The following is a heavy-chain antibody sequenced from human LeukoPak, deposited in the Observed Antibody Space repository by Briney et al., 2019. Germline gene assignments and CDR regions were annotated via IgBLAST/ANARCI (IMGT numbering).Heavy chain of an antibody. CDR1: GGSFSGYY. V-gene: IGHV4-34*01. CDR3: ARLRPTYYDILTGYWNLGEGYYMDV. CDR2: INHSGST. D-gene: IGHD3-9*01. Sequence: SETLSLTCAVYGGSFSGYYWSWIRQPPGKGLEWIGEINHSGSTNYNPSLKSRVTISVDTSENQFSLKLSSVTAADTAVYYCARLRPTYYDILTGYWNLGEGYYMDVWGKGTTVTISS. J-gene: IGHJ6*03.